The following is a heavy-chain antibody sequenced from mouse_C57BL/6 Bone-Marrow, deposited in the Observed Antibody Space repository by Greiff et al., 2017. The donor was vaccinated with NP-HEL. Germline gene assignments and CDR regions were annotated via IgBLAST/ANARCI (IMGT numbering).Heavy chain of an antibody. CDR2: IYYSGTI. CDR3: ARSYYDYDGGAMDY. CDR1: GISFTTGNYR. Sequence: EVQLQQSGPGLVKPSPTVFLTCTVTGISFTTGNYRWSWIRPFPGNKLEWIGYIYYSGTITHNPFLTRRTTITIDTPNNQFFLEMNALTAEDTDTYYCARSYYDYDGGAMDYWGQGTSVTVSS. J-gene: IGHJ4*01. D-gene: IGHD2-4*01. V-gene: IGHV3-5*01.